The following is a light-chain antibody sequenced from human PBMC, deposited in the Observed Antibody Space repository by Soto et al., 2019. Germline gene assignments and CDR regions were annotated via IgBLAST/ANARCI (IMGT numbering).Light chain of an antibody. CDR1: QSVSSSY. CDR2: GAS. Sequence: EIVLTQSPGTLSLSPGERATLSCRASQSVSSSYLAWYQQKPGQAPRLLIYGASSRATGIPDRFSGSGSGTDFSLTTSRLEPADFAVYYCQQYVGSPVTFGPGTKVDIK. CDR3: QQYVGSPVT. V-gene: IGKV3-20*01. J-gene: IGKJ3*01.